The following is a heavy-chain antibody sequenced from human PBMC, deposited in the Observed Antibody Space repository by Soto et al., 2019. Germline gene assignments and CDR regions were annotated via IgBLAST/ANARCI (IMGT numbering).Heavy chain of an antibody. CDR3: ARSRSGFDP. V-gene: IGHV4-34*01. J-gene: IGHJ5*02. Sequence: QVQLQQWGAGLLNSSETLSLTCAVFGGSPTDYYWSWIRQPPGKGLEWIGEINHSGTINYTPFLKSRVTLLIDTSKHQFFLKMIILTAADTAMYYCARSRSGFDPWGQGALVTVSS. CDR1: GGSPTDYY. D-gene: IGHD2-15*01. CDR2: INHSGTI.